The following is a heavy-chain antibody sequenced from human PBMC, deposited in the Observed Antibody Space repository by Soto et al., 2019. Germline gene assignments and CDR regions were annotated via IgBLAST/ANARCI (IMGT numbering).Heavy chain of an antibody. CDR1: GGSVSGYL. CDR3: ARLGTTETTWGTDS. V-gene: IGHV4-34*01. D-gene: IGHD1-7*01. Sequence: SETLSLTCAVYGGSVSGYLWSWIRQTPGKGLEWIGEISHSGTTDYNPSLKSRVTISQDTSKSQVSLKVRSVTAADTAVYYCARLGTTETTWGTDSWGQGSLVTVSS. CDR2: ISHSGTT. J-gene: IGHJ4*02.